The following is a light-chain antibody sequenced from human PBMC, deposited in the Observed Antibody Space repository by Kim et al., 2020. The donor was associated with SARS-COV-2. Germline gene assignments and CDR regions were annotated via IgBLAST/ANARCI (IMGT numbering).Light chain of an antibody. V-gene: IGLV3-21*04. Sequence: PGKKARVSWGGNSIGSKRVHWYQQKSGQAPVLVMYYDSDRPSGIPERFSGSNSGNTATLTISRVEAGDEADYYCQVWDSSSDHRVVFGGGTQLTVL. CDR2: YDS. CDR1: SIGSKR. CDR3: QVWDSSSDHRVV. J-gene: IGLJ2*01.